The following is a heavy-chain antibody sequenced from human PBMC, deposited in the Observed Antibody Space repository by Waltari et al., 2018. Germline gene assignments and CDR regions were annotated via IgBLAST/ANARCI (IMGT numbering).Heavy chain of an antibody. CDR1: GFTFDDYA. D-gene: IGHD2-15*01. J-gene: IGHJ1*01. CDR3: APLYCSGGSCYSPH. Sequence: EVQLVESGGVVVQPGGSLRLSCAASGFTFDDYAMHWVRQAPGKGLEWVSLISWDGGSTYYADSVKGRFTISRDNSKNSLYLQMNSLRAEDTALYYCAPLYCSGGSCYSPHWGQGTLVTVSS. CDR2: ISWDGGST. V-gene: IGHV3-43D*03.